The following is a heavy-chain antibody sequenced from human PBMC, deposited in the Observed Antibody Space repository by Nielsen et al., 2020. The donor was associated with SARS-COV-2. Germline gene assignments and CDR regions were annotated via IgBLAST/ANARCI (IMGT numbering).Heavy chain of an antibody. CDR2: IYYSGST. J-gene: IGHJ4*02. V-gene: IGHV4-30-4*01. Sequence: SETLSLTCTVSGGSISSGDYYWSWIRQPPGKGLEWIGYIYYSGSTYYNPSLKSRVTISVDTSKNQFSLKLSSVTAADTAVYYCARVSSRYFDVMDYFDYWGQGTLVTVSS. CDR1: GGSISSGDYY. D-gene: IGHD3-9*01. CDR3: ARVSSRYFDVMDYFDY.